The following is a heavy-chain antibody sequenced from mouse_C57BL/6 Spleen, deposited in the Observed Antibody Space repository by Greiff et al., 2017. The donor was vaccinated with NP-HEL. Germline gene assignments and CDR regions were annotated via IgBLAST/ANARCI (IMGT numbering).Heavy chain of an antibody. J-gene: IGHJ2*01. CDR1: GFNFKNTY. D-gene: IGHD1-1*01. CDR3: ARGHYGSGLDY. V-gene: IGHV14-3*01. CDR2: IDPANGNT. Sequence: VQLQQSVAELVRPGASVKLSCTASGFNFKNTYMYWVKQRPEQGLEWIGRIDPANGNTKYAPKFQGKVTITADTSSNTAYLQLSSLTTEDTAINYCARGHYGSGLDYWGQGTTLTVSA.